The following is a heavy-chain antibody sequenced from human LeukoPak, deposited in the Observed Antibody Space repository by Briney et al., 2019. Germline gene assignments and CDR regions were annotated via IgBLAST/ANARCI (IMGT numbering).Heavy chain of an antibody. D-gene: IGHD6-13*01. CDR3: AKDEWVAAAGTALTGYYYGMDV. CDR2: IRNDGSNK. J-gene: IGHJ6*02. Sequence: GGSLRLSCAASGFTFSSYGMHWVRQAPGKGLEWVAFIRNDGSNKYYADSVKGRFTISRDNSKNTLYLQMNSLRAEDTAVYYCAKDEWVAAAGTALTGYYYGMDVWGQGTTVTVSS. CDR1: GFTFSSYG. V-gene: IGHV3-30*02.